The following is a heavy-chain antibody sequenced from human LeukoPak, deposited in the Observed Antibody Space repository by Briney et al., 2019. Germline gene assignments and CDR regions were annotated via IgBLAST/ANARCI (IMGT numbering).Heavy chain of an antibody. V-gene: IGHV1-8*01. CDR3: AGGYYPPEYSRDSSGYSPNWFDP. J-gene: IGHJ5*01. CDR2: MNRNSGNT. CDR1: GYTFTSYD. Sequence: AAVKLSCKASGYTFTSYDINWVRQATGQGLEWMGWMNRNSGNTGYAQKFQGRVTMTRNTSISTAYMELSSLRSEDTAVYFYAGGYYPPEYSRDSSGYSPNWFDPWGQGTLVTVSS. D-gene: IGHD3-22*01.